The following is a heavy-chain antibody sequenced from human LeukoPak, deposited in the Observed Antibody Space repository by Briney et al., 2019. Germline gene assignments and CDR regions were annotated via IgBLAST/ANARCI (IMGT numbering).Heavy chain of an antibody. CDR2: ISSSSSYI. D-gene: IGHD3-16*01. V-gene: IGHV3-21*01. CDR3: AGGFWGGGDTIFDY. J-gene: IGHJ4*02. Sequence: GGSLRLSCAASGFTFSSYSMNWVRQAPGKGLEWVSSISSSSSYIYYADSVKGRFTISRDNAKNSLYLQMNSLRAEDTAVYYCAGGFWGGGDTIFDYWGQGTLVTVSS. CDR1: GFTFSSYS.